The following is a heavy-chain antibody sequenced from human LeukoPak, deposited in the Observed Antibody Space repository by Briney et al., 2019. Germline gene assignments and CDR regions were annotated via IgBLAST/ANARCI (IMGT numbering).Heavy chain of an antibody. Sequence: GGSLRLSCAASGFTFSSYGMHWVRQAPGKGLEWVAVISYDGSNKYYADSVKGRFTISRDNSKNRLYVQMNSLRAEDTAVYYCAKAGLFDYWGQGTLVTVSS. CDR1: GFTFSSYG. CDR2: ISYDGSNK. J-gene: IGHJ4*02. V-gene: IGHV3-30*18. CDR3: AKAGLFDY.